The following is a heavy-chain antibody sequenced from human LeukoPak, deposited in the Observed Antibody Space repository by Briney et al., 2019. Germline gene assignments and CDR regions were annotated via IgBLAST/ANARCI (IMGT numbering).Heavy chain of an antibody. Sequence: SETLSLTCTVSGGSISSSSYYWGWIRQPPGKGLEWIGSIYYSGSTYYNPSLKSRVTISVDTSKNQFSLKLSSVTAADTAVYYCASEPYYYDSSSYYMDVWGKGTTVTISS. J-gene: IGHJ6*03. D-gene: IGHD3-22*01. CDR1: GGSISSSSYY. CDR3: ASEPYYYDSSSYYMDV. CDR2: IYYSGST. V-gene: IGHV4-39*01.